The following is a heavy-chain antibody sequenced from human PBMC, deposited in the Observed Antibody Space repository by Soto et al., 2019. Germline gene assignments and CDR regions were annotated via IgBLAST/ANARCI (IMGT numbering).Heavy chain of an antibody. CDR2: IDPSDSYT. CDR3: ARRSYDYGDYFDS. Sequence: EVQLVQSGAEVKKPGESLRISSKGSGYTFTSYWISWVRQMPGKGLEWRGRIDPSDSYTDYSPSFQGHVTISVEKSISTASLQWSRLKASDTAMYYFARRSYDYGDYFDSWGQGTLVSVSS. V-gene: IGHV5-10-1*01. CDR1: GYTFTSYW. D-gene: IGHD4-17*01. J-gene: IGHJ4*02.